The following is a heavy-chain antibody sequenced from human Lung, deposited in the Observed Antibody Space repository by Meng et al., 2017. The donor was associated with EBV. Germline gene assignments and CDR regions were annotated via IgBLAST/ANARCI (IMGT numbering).Heavy chain of an antibody. V-gene: IGHV1-18*01. D-gene: IGHD2-15*01. CDR3: ARDRGQDTVVVVADRGFDP. CDR1: CTPCNNDV. Sequence: RVPYGADVNEPCGYVAVRRRAYCTPCNNDVLNWVRQAPGQGLEWMGWISPYIGNTNYAQRFQGRLTLTTDTSTDTAYMELRSLSPDDTAIYYCARDRGQDTVVVVADRGFDPWGQGTLVTVSS. J-gene: IGHJ5*02. CDR2: ISPYIGNT.